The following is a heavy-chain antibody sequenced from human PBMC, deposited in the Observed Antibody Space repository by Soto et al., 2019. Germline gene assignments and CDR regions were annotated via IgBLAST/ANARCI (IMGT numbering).Heavy chain of an antibody. J-gene: IGHJ4*02. CDR2: ITSGSSAI. V-gene: IGHV3-48*02. CDR3: VRDLNWGIDD. CDR1: GFTFSSYS. Sequence: EVQLVESGGDLVQPGGSLRLSCAASGFTFSSYSMNWVRQAPGKGLEWISYITSGSSAIRYADSVQGRFTISRDNAKNSLYLQMNSLKDEDTAVYYGVRDLNWGIDDWGQGTLVTVSS. D-gene: IGHD7-27*01.